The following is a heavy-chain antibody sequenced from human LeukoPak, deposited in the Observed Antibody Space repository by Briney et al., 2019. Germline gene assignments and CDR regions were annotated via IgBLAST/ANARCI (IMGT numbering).Heavy chain of an antibody. D-gene: IGHD2-15*01. CDR1: GGSFSGYY. J-gene: IGHJ4*02. CDR2: INHSGST. CDR3: ARGRCGGGSCHSVPYFDY. Sequence: SETLSLTCAVYGGSFSGYYWSWIRQPPGKGLEWIGEINHSGSTNYNPSLKSRVTISVDTSKNQFSLKLSSVTAADTAVYYCARGRCGGGSCHSVPYFDYWGQGTLVTVSS. V-gene: IGHV4-34*01.